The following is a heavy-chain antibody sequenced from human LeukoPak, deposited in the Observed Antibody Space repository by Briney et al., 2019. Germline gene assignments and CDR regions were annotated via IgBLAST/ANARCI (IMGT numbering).Heavy chain of an antibody. J-gene: IGHJ6*02. CDR3: AKDRAATNYYYYGMDV. CDR2: ISYDGSNK. CDR1: GFTFSSYG. Sequence: GRSLRLSCAASGFTFSSYGMHWVRQAPGKGLEWVAVISYDGSNKYYADSVKGRFTISRDNSKNTLYLQMNSLRAEDTAVYYCAKDRAATNYYYYGMDVWGQGTTVTVSS. D-gene: IGHD6-25*01. V-gene: IGHV3-30*18.